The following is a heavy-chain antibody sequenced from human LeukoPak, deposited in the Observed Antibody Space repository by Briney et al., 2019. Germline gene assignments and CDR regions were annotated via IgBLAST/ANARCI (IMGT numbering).Heavy chain of an antibody. CDR1: GGSFNDYY. Sequence: RSSETLSLTCAVYGGSFNDYYWSWIRQPPGKGLEWIGEINHSGSTNYNPSLKSRVTISVDTSKNQFSLKLSSVTAADTAVYYCARELVDSTKQFDYWGQGTLDTVSS. CDR2: INHSGST. J-gene: IGHJ4*02. V-gene: IGHV4-34*01. D-gene: IGHD1/OR15-1a*01. CDR3: ARELVDSTKQFDY.